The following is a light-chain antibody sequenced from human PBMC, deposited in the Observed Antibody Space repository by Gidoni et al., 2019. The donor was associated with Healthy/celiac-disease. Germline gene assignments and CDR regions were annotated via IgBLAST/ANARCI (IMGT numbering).Light chain of an antibody. J-gene: IGKJ1*01. CDR1: QSIRSW. V-gene: IGKV1-5*03. CDR3: QRYNRYPWT. CDR2: TAS. Sequence: DIQMSPSPSTMSASVGDRVTITCRANQSIRSWLDWYQQQPGTAPKLLIYTASSLESEVPSRFSGSGSRTEFTLTISILQPDDFATYYCQRYNRYPWTFGQXTKVEIK.